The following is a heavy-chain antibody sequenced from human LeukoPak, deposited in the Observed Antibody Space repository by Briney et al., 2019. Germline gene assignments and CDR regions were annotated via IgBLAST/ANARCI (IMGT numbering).Heavy chain of an antibody. J-gene: IGHJ4*02. D-gene: IGHD2-2*01. Sequence: PGGSLRLSCAASGFTFSSYAMSWVRQAPGKGLEWVSAISGSGGSTYYADSVKGRLTISRDNSKNTLYLQMNSLRAEDTAVYYCAKAPSRFCSSTSCYISIDYWGQGTLVTVSS. CDR1: GFTFSSYA. CDR3: AKAPSRFCSSTSCYISIDY. V-gene: IGHV3-23*01. CDR2: ISGSGGST.